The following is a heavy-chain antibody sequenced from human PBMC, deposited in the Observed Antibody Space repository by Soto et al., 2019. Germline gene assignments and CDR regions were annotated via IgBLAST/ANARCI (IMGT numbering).Heavy chain of an antibody. CDR3: ARGHRFLEWLPDMAYYYYYMDV. CDR1: GYTFTSDD. D-gene: IGHD3-3*01. CDR2: MNPNSGNT. Sequence: ASVKVSCKASGYTFTSDDINWVRQATGQGLEWMGWMNPNSGNTGYAQKFQGRVTMTRNTSISTAYMELSSLRSEDTAVYYCARGHRFLEWLPDMAYYYYYMDVWGKGTTVTVSS. J-gene: IGHJ6*03. V-gene: IGHV1-8*01.